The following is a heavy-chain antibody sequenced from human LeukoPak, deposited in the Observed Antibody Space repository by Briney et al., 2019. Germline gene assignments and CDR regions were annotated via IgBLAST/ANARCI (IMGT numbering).Heavy chain of an antibody. CDR1: GFTFSSYA. J-gene: IGHJ4*02. V-gene: IGHV3-30-3*01. CDR3: AREGSSSSFDY. CDR2: ISYDGNNK. D-gene: IGHD6-13*01. Sequence: GGSLRLSCAASGFTFSSYAMHWVRQAPGKGLEWVAIISYDGNNKYYADSVKGRFTISRDNSKNTLYLQMNSLRTEDTAVYFCAREGSSSSFDYWGQGTLVTVSS.